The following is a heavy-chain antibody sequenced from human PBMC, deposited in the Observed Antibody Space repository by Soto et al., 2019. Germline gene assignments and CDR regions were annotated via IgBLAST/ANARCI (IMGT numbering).Heavy chain of an antibody. CDR2: INTSGGST. J-gene: IGHJ4*02. D-gene: IGHD4-17*01. CDR1: GYTLSSYY. V-gene: IGHV1-46*01. Sequence: ASVKVSCKASGYTLSSYYMHWVRQAPGQGLEWMGIINTSGGSTTYAQKFQGRVTMTRDTSTSTVYMELSSLTSEDTAVYYCAKDNSHYGGNFVFDYWGQGTLVTVSS. CDR3: AKDNSHYGGNFVFDY.